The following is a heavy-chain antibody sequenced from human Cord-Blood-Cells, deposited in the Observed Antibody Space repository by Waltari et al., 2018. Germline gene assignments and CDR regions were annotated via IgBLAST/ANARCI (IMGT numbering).Heavy chain of an antibody. V-gene: IGHV1-8*01. Sequence: QVQLVQSGAEVKKPGASVKVSCKASGYTFTSYDINWVRQATGQGLEWMGWMNPNKGNTGYAQKFQGIVTMTRNTAISTAYMGLSSLRSEDTAVYYCAGMSIGYYYGSGGDYWGQGTLVTVSS. CDR1: GYTFTSYD. J-gene: IGHJ4*02. D-gene: IGHD3-10*01. CDR3: AGMSIGYYYGSGGDY. CDR2: MNPNKGNT.